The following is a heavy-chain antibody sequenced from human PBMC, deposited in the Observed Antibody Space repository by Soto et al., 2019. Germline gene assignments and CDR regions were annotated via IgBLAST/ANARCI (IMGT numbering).Heavy chain of an antibody. Sequence: QVQLVQSGAEVKKPGSSVKVSCKASGGTFSNYAIDWVRQAPGQGLEWMGGIIPIFGAGNYAQKFQGRITITADESTSTAYMELRSLRSEDTAVYYCARGGHDYSSGYYYFYWGQGTLVTVSS. CDR2: IIPIFGAG. V-gene: IGHV1-69*01. CDR3: ARGGHDYSSGYYYFY. D-gene: IGHD3-22*01. J-gene: IGHJ4*02. CDR1: GGTFSNYA.